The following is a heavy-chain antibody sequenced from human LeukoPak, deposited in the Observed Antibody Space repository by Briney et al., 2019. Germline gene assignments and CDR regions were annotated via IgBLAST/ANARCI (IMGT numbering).Heavy chain of an antibody. D-gene: IGHD3-10*01. CDR3: ARGAVLLWFGELVGAFDI. CDR1: GYTFTSYG. Sequence: ASVKVSCKASGYTFTSYGISWVRHAPGQGLEWMGWISAYNGNTNYAQKLQGRVTMTTDTSTSTAYMELRSLRSDDTAVYYCARGAVLLWFGELVGAFDIWGQGTMVTVSS. V-gene: IGHV1-18*01. J-gene: IGHJ3*02. CDR2: ISAYNGNT.